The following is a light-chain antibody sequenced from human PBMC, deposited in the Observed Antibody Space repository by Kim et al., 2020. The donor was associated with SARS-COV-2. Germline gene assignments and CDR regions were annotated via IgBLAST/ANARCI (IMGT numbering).Light chain of an antibody. CDR3: NSRASSGNPYV. CDR2: GKN. J-gene: IGLJ1*01. Sequence: SSELTQDPAVSVALGQTVSFTCQGDSLRTYYAGWYQQKPGQAPVLVIYGKNNRPSGIPDRFSGSSSGDTASLPITGAQAEDEADYYCNSRASSGNPYVFG. CDR1: SLRTYY. V-gene: IGLV3-19*01.